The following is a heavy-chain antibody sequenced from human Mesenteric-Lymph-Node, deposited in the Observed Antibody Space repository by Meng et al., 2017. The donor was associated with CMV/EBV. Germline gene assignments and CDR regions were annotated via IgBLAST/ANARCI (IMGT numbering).Heavy chain of an antibody. J-gene: IGHJ4*02. CDR2: IRYDGSNK. D-gene: IGHD3-16*01. Sequence: GESLKISCAASGFTFSNYGMHWVRQAPGKGLEWVAFIRYDGSNKYYVDSVKGRFTISRDNSKNTLYLQMNSLRAEDTAVYYCAKGGTPPHYWGQGTLVTVSS. CDR1: GFTFSNYG. CDR3: AKGGTPPHY. V-gene: IGHV3-30*02.